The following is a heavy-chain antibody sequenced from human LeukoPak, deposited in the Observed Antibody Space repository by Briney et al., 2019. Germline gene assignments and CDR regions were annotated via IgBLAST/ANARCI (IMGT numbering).Heavy chain of an antibody. Sequence: GGSLRLSCAASGFIFDDYAMHWVRQGRGKGLEWVSGINWNSGSIGYAESVRGRFTITRDNAKNSLYLQMNSLRAEVMALYYRAIDMNRFQPVQIAVAVPGGFDIWGQGTMVTVSS. CDR1: GFIFDDYA. J-gene: IGHJ3*02. D-gene: IGHD6-19*01. V-gene: IGHV3-9*03. CDR3: AIDMNRFQPVQIAVAVPGGFDI. CDR2: INWNSGSI.